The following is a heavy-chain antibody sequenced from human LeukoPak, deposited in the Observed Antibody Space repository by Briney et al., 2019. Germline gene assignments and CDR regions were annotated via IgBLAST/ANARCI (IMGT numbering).Heavy chain of an antibody. V-gene: IGHV4-59*01. Sequence: SETLSLTCTVSGGSISSYYWSWIRQPPGKGLEWIGYIYYSGSTNYNPSLKSRVTISVDTSKNQFSLKLSSVTAADTAVYYCARYGPYSRAVRNSFDYWGQGTLVTVSS. J-gene: IGHJ4*02. CDR2: IYYSGST. CDR1: GGSISSYY. CDR3: ARYGPYSRAVRNSFDY. D-gene: IGHD6-13*01.